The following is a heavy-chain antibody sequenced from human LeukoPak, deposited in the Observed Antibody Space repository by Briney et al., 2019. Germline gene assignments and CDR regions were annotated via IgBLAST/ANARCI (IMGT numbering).Heavy chain of an antibody. D-gene: IGHD4-17*01. V-gene: IGHV4-28*01. CDR2: IYYSGST. J-gene: IGHJ2*01. CDR3: ARRYTVTRDWYFDL. Sequence: PSDTLSLTCAVSGYSISSSNWWGWILQPPGKGLEWIVYIYYSGSTYYNPSLKSRVTMSVDTSKNQFSLKLSSVTAADTAVYYCARRYTVTRDWYFDLWGRGTLVTVSS. CDR1: GYSISSSNW.